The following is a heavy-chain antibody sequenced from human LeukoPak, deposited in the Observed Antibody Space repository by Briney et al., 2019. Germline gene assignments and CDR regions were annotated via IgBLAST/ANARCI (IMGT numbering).Heavy chain of an antibody. CDR1: GFTFSSYA. J-gene: IGHJ4*02. V-gene: IGHV3-64*01. Sequence: GGSLRLSCAASGFTFSSYAMHWVRQAPGKGLEYVSAISSNGGSTYYANSVKGRFTISRDNSKNTLYLQMGSLRAEDMAVYYCARDLRRYYDSWGQGTLVTVSS. CDR3: ARDLRRYYDS. D-gene: IGHD3-22*01. CDR2: ISSNGGST.